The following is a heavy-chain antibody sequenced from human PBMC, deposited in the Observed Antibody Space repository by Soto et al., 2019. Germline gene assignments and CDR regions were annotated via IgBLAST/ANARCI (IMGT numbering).Heavy chain of an antibody. CDR1: GFTFSTYG. CDR2: ISDSGHYI. CDR3: ARDLGYYDSSGYFDY. J-gene: IGHJ4*02. Sequence: EVQLVESGGGLVKPGGSLRLSCAASGFTFSTYGMNWVRQAPGKGLEWLSSISDSGHYIYYADSVKGRFTISRDNAKNSLFLQMNSLRGEDTAVYYCARDLGYYDSSGYFDYWGQGTLVTVSS. V-gene: IGHV3-21*01. D-gene: IGHD3-22*01.